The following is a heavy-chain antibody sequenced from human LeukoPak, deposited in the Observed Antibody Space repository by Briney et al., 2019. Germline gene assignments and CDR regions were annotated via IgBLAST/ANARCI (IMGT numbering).Heavy chain of an antibody. D-gene: IGHD2-15*01. CDR3: AKTRPVVVVAADFDY. Sequence: GGSLRLSCAASGFTFSSYGMHWVRQAPGKGLEWVAFIRYDGSNKNYADSVKGRFTISRDNSKNTLYLQMNSLRAEDTTVYYCAKTRPVVVVAADFDYWGQGTLVTVSS. V-gene: IGHV3-30*02. J-gene: IGHJ4*02. CDR1: GFTFSSYG. CDR2: IRYDGSNK.